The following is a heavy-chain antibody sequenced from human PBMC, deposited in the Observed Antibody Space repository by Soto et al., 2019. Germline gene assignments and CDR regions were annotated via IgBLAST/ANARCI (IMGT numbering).Heavy chain of an antibody. CDR1: GFTFSSYW. J-gene: IGHJ5*02. CDR2: INSDGSST. Sequence: EVQLVESGGGLVQPGGSLRLSCAASGFTFSSYWMHWVRQAPGKGLVWVSRINSDGSSTSYEDSVKGRFTISRDNAKNTLYLQMNILRAEDTAVYYCARGFIVAQAMGSWGQGTLVTVSS. CDR3: ARGFIVAQAMGS. V-gene: IGHV3-74*01. D-gene: IGHD5-12*01.